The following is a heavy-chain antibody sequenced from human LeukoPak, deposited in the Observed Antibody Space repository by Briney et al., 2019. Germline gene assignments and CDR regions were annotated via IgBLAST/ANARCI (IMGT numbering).Heavy chain of an antibody. CDR3: AREEIAAAGPNWFDP. D-gene: IGHD6-13*01. CDR2: INPNSGGT. V-gene: IGHV1-2*04. CDR1: GYTFTGYY. J-gene: IGHJ5*02. Sequence: ASVKVSCKASGYTFTGYYMHWVRQAPGQGLEWMGWINPNSGGTNYAQKFQGWVTMTRDTSISTAYMELSRLRSDDTAVYYCAREEIAAAGPNWFDPWGQGTLVTVSS.